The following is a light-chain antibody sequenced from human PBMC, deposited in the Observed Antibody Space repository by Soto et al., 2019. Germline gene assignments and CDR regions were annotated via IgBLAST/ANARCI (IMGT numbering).Light chain of an antibody. CDR3: QQLDSYVFT. V-gene: IGKV1-9*01. CDR2: AAS. CDR1: QGISSY. Sequence: IQLTQSPSSLSASVGDRVTITCRASQGISSYLAWYQQKPGEAPKLLIYAASTLQSGVPSRFSGSGSGTDFTLTISSLQPEDFATYYCQQLDSYVFTFGPGTKVDL. J-gene: IGKJ3*01.